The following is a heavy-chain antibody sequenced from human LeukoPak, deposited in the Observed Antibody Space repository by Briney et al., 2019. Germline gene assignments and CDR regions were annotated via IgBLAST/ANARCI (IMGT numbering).Heavy chain of an antibody. CDR3: ARNPSARRSSYYYYYYMDV. Sequence: SETLSLTCTVSGGSISSSSYYWGWIRQPPGKGLEWIGSIYYSGSTYYSPSLKSRVTISVDTSKNQFSLKLSSVTAADTAVYYCARNPSARRSSYYYYYYMDVWGKGTTVTVSS. V-gene: IGHV4-39*07. CDR2: IYYSGST. J-gene: IGHJ6*03. CDR1: GGSISSSSYY.